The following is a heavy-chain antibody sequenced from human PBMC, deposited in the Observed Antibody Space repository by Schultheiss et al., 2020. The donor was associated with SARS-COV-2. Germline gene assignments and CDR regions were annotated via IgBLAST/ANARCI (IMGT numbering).Heavy chain of an antibody. CDR3: ARAYSSGSLFDY. CDR2: IYHSGST. CDR1: GYSISSGYY. D-gene: IGHD3-22*01. V-gene: IGHV4-38-2*02. J-gene: IGHJ4*02. Sequence: SETLSLTCTVSGYSISSGYYWGWIRQPPGKGLEWIGSIYHSGSTYYNPSLKSRVTISVDTSKNQFSLKLSSVTAADTAVYYCARAYSSGSLFDYWGQGTLVTVSS.